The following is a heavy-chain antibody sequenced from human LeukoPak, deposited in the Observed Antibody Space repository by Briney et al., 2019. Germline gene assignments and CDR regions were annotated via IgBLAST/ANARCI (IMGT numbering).Heavy chain of an antibody. CDR2: TYYRSKWYF. V-gene: IGHV6-1*01. CDR3: ARDRFLHYFNY. D-gene: IGHD2/OR15-2a*01. CDR1: GDSVSTNSVA. J-gene: IGHJ4*02. Sequence: SQALSLTCAISGDSVSTNSVAWNWIRQSPSRGLEWLGRTYYRSKWYFDYAVSVKSRITINPDTSKNQFSLQLNSVTPEDTAVYYCARDRFLHYFNYWGQGTLVTVSS.